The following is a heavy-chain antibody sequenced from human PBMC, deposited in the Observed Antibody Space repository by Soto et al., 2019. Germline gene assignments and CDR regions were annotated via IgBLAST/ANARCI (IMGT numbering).Heavy chain of an antibody. CDR3: ARVGPSDYYYYGMDV. CDR2: IYRGGTT. CDR1: GFTVSSNY. V-gene: IGHV3-53*01. J-gene: IGHJ6*02. Sequence: EVQLVESGGGLIQPGGSLRLSCAASGFTVSSNYMSWVRQAPGKGLEWVSVIYRGGTTYYADSVKGRFTISRDNSKNTLFLQMNSLRAEDTAVYYCARVGPSDYYYYGMDVWGQGTTVTVSS.